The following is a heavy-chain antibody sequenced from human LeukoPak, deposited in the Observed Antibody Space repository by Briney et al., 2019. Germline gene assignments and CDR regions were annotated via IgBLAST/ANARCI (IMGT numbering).Heavy chain of an antibody. V-gene: IGHV4-34*01. CDR2: INHSGST. CDR1: GGSFSGYY. Sequence: PSETLSLTCAVYGGSFSGYYWSWIRQPPGKGLEWIGEINHSGSTNYNPSLKSRFTISVDTSKNQFSLKLSSVTAADTAVYYCARASPSVVVPAATDYWGQGTLVTVSS. J-gene: IGHJ4*02. CDR3: ARASPSVVVPAATDY. D-gene: IGHD2-2*01.